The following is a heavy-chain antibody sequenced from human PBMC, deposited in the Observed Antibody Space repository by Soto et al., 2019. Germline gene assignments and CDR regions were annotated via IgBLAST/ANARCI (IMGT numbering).Heavy chain of an antibody. J-gene: IGHJ6*02. CDR3: ARESIAARPPYYYYGMDV. CDR2: IKQDGSEK. CDR1: GFTFSSYW. Sequence: GGSLRLSCAASGFTFSSYWMSWVRQAPGKGLEWVANIKQDGSEKYYVDSVKGRFTISRDNAKNSLYLQMHSLRAEATAVYYCARESIAARPPYYYYGMDVWGQGTTVNVSS. V-gene: IGHV3-7*05. D-gene: IGHD6-6*01.